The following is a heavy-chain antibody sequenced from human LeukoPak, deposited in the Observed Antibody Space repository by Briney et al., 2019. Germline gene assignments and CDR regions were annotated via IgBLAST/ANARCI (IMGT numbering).Heavy chain of an antibody. CDR2: ISGSGGST. V-gene: IGHV3-23*01. CDR3: AKDHDRYSSSWYYFDY. Sequence: GGSLRLSCAASGFTFSSYAMSWVRQAPGKGLEWVSAISGSGGSTYYADSVKGRFTISRDNSKNTLYLQMNSLRAEDTAVYYCAKDHDRYSSSWYYFDYWGQGTLVTVPS. D-gene: IGHD6-13*01. CDR1: GFTFSSYA. J-gene: IGHJ4*02.